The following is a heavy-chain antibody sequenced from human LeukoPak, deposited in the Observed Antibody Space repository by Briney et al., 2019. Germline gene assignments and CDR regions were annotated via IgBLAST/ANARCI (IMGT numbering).Heavy chain of an antibody. D-gene: IGHD2-15*01. V-gene: IGHV2-5*02. Sequence: SGPTLVNPTQTLTLTCTFSGFSLSTSGVGVGWIRQPPGKALEWHALIYWDDDKRYSPSLKSRLTITKDTSKNQVVLTMTNMDPVDTATYYCAHRYCSGGSCRNFDYWGQGTLVTVSS. CDR1: GFSLSTSGVG. CDR2: IYWDDDK. CDR3: AHRYCSGGSCRNFDY. J-gene: IGHJ4*02.